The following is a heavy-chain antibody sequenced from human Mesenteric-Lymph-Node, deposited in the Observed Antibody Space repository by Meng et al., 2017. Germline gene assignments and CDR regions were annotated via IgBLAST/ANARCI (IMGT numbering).Heavy chain of an antibody. V-gene: IGHV3-30*01. CDR3: VRDRVRYYYDSSGYYPPGEY. CDR2: ISYDGSNK. D-gene: IGHD3-22*01. J-gene: IGHJ4*02. CDR1: GFTFSSYA. Sequence: GESLKISCAASGFTFSSYAMHWVRQAPGKGLEWVAVISYDGSNKYYADSVKGRFTISRDNSRSTLNLQMNFLSPEDTAVYYCVRDRVRYYYDSSGYYPPGEYWGQGTLVTVSS.